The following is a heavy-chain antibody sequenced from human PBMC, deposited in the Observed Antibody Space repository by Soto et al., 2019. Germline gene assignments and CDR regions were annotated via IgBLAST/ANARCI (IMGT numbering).Heavy chain of an antibody. D-gene: IGHD6-19*01. Sequence: GGSLRLSCEASGFTFSDCAMSWVRQAPGKGLEWVSGISGTGRSTFYADSVKDRFTISRDNSKNTVYLQMSSLRAEDTAVYFCAKGNTSGWYFFDYWGQGTLVTVSS. CDR2: ISGTGRST. CDR3: AKGNTSGWYFFDY. V-gene: IGHV3-23*01. CDR1: GFTFSDCA. J-gene: IGHJ4*02.